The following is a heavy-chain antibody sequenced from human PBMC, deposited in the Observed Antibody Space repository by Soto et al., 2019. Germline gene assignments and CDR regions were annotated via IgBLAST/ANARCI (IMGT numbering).Heavy chain of an antibody. V-gene: IGHV1-18*04. CDR3: ARVIYSYGPTDDY. D-gene: IGHD5-18*01. J-gene: IGHJ4*02. CDR2: ISAYNGNT. CDR1: GYTFTSYG. Sequence: QVQLVQSGAEVKKPGASVKVSCKASGYTFTSYGITWVRQAPGQGLEWMGWISAYNGNTNYAQKPQGRVTMTTDTSTSTAYVELRSLRSDDTAVYYCARVIYSYGPTDDYWGQGTLVTVSS.